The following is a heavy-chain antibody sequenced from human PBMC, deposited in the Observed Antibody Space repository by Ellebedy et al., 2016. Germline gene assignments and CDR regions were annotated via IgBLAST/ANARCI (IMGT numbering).Heavy chain of an antibody. Sequence: ASVKVSCKASGYTFTSYYMHWVRQAPGQGLEWMGIINPSGGSTSYAQKFQGRVTMTRDTSISTAYMELSRLRSDDTAVYYCAITIDSSGLFDYWGQGTLVTASS. D-gene: IGHD3-22*01. CDR3: AITIDSSGLFDY. CDR1: GYTFTSYY. J-gene: IGHJ4*02. V-gene: IGHV1-46*01. CDR2: INPSGGST.